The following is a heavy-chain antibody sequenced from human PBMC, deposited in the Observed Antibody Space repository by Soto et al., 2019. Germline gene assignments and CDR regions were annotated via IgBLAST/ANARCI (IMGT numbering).Heavy chain of an antibody. CDR2: IYWDDDK. J-gene: IGHJ4*02. V-gene: IGHV2-5*02. CDR3: XXXXXRXDYFDY. CDR1: GFSLSTRTVG. Sequence: QITLKESGPTLVKPTQTLTLTCTFSGFSLSTRTVGVGWIRQPPGKALEWLALIYWDDDKRYSPSLRTRLTITKDTSKNQVVLTMTNMDPVDTATXYXXXXXXRXDYFDYWGQGTLVTVSS.